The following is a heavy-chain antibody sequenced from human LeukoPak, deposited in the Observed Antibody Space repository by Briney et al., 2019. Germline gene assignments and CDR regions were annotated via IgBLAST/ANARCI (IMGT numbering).Heavy chain of an antibody. Sequence: GGSLLLSRAASGFTFSSYAMSWVRPAPGKGLEWVSAISGSGGSTYYAASVKGRFTISRDNSKNTLYLQMNSLRAEDTAVYYCAKGERWLQPFDYWGQGTLVTVSS. D-gene: IGHD5-24*01. CDR2: ISGSGGST. CDR3: AKGERWLQPFDY. CDR1: GFTFSSYA. J-gene: IGHJ4*02. V-gene: IGHV3-23*01.